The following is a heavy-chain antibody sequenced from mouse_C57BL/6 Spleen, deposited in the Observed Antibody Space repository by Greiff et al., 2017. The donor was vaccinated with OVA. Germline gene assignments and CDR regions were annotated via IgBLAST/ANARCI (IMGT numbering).Heavy chain of an antibody. Sequence: QVQLQQSGAELVKPGASVKLSCKASDYTFTSYWMHWVKQRPGQGLEWIGMIHPNSGSTNYNEKFKSKATLTVDKSSSTAYMQLSSLTSEDSAVYYCAVDSSGYAFAYWGQGTLVTVSA. CDR1: DYTFTSYW. J-gene: IGHJ3*01. CDR2: IHPNSGST. D-gene: IGHD3-2*02. CDR3: AVDSSGYAFAY. V-gene: IGHV1-64*01.